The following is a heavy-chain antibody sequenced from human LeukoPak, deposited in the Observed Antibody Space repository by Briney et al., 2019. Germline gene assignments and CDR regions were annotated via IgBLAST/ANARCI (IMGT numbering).Heavy chain of an antibody. V-gene: IGHV1-69*05. CDR3: ARVYDSSGGSFDY. Sequence: ASVKVSCKASGGTFSSYAISWVRQAPGQGLEWMGGIIPIFGTANYAQKFQGRVTITTDESTSTAYMELCSLRSEDTAVYYCARVYDSSGGSFDYWGQGTLVTVSS. CDR1: GGTFSSYA. D-gene: IGHD3-22*01. CDR2: IIPIFGTA. J-gene: IGHJ4*02.